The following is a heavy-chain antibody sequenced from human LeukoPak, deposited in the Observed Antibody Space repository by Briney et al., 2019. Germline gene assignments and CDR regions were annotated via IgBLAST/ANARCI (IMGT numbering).Heavy chain of an antibody. Sequence: ASVKVSCKASGYTFTGYYMHWVRQAPGQGLEWMGRINPNSGGTNYAQKFQGRVTMTRDTSISTAYMELSRLRSDDTAVYYCARVRRSGWAYFDYWGQGTLVTVSS. CDR2: INPNSGGT. D-gene: IGHD6-19*01. CDR3: ARVRRSGWAYFDY. J-gene: IGHJ4*02. CDR1: GYTFTGYY. V-gene: IGHV1-2*06.